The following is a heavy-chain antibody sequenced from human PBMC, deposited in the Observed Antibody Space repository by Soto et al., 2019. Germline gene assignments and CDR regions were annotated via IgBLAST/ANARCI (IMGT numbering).Heavy chain of an antibody. V-gene: IGHV1-69*12. CDR3: ASGDYDFWSGPEGGMDV. D-gene: IGHD3-3*01. CDR2: IIPIFGTA. CDR1: GGTFSSYA. Sequence: QVQLVQSGAEVKKPGSSVKVSCKASGGTFSSYAISWVRQAPGQGLEWMGGIIPIFGTANYAQKFQGRVTITADESTSTAYMELSSLRSEDTAVYYCASGDYDFWSGPEGGMDVWGQGTTVTVSS. J-gene: IGHJ6*02.